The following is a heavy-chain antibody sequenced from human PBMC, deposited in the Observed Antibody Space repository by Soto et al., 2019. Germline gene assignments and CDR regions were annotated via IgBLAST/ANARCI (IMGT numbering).Heavy chain of an antibody. D-gene: IGHD3-10*01. Sequence: EVQLVESGGGLVKPGGSLRLTCAASGFTFSDYSMNWVRQAPGKGLEWVSRISSRSSHIYYAESVKGRFTISRDNAKTSLFLQMSSLSAEDTSVDYCASHLGVSSPYFQHGGQGTLVTVSS. CDR2: ISSRSSHI. CDR3: ASHLGVSSPYFQH. CDR1: GFTFSDYS. J-gene: IGHJ1*01. V-gene: IGHV3-21*01.